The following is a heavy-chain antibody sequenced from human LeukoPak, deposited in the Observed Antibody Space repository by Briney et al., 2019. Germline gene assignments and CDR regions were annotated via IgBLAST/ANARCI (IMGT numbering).Heavy chain of an antibody. J-gene: IGHJ4*02. CDR1: GGSFSGYY. V-gene: IGHV4-34*01. CDR2: IYYSGST. Sequence: SETLSLTCAVYGGSFSGYYWGWIRQPPGKGLEWIGSIYYSGSTYYNPSLKSRVTISVDRSKNQFSLKLSSVTAADTAVYYCARALSYCSSTSCYPYYFDYWGQGTLVTVSS. CDR3: ARALSYCSSTSCYPYYFDY. D-gene: IGHD2-2*01.